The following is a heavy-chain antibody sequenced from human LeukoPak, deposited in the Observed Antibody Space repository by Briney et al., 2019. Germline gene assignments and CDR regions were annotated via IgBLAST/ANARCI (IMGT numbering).Heavy chain of an antibody. V-gene: IGHV4-59*04. CDR1: GGSISSYY. J-gene: IGHJ4*02. CDR2: IYYSGST. Sequence: SETLSLTCTVSGGSISSYYWSWIRQPPGKGLEWIGYIYYSGSTYYNPSLKSRVTISVDTSKNQFSLKLSSVTAADTAVYYCARHNPTYYYDSGPVDYWGQGTLVTVSS. D-gene: IGHD3-22*01. CDR3: ARHNPTYYYDSGPVDY.